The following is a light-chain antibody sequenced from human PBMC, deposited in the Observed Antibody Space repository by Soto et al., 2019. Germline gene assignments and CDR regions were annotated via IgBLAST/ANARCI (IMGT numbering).Light chain of an antibody. V-gene: IGLV2-8*01. CDR1: SSDVGGYNY. J-gene: IGLJ1*01. CDR3: SSYAGSNNFV. Sequence: QSALTQPPSASGSPGQSVTIPCTGTSSDVGGYNYVSWYQQHPGKAPKLMIYGVSKRPSGVPDRFSGSKSGNTASLTVSGLQAEDEADYYCSSYAGSNNFVFVTGTKVTVL. CDR2: GVS.